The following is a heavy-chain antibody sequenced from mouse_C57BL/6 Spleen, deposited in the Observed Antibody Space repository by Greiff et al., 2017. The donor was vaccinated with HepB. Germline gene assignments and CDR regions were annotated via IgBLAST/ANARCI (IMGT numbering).Heavy chain of an antibody. V-gene: IGHV14-2*01. Sequence: EVQLQQSGAELVKPGASVKLSCTASGFNIKDYYMHWVKQRTEQGLEWIGRIDPEDGDTKYAPKFQGKATITADTSSNTAYLQLSSLTSEDTAVYYCSRRCYDYDEYFAYWGQGTTLTVSS. CDR3: SRRCYDYDEYFAY. J-gene: IGHJ2*01. D-gene: IGHD2-4*01. CDR1: GFNIKDYY. CDR2: IDPEDGDT.